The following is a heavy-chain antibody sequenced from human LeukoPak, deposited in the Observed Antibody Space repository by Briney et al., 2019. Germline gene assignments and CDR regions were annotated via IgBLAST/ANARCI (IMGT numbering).Heavy chain of an antibody. CDR1: GGPFSGYY. CDR2: INHSEST. CDR3: AREKGTSCTEPD. J-gene: IGHJ4*02. V-gene: IGHV4-34*01. D-gene: IGHD1/OR15-1a*01. Sequence: PSETLPLTCAVYGGPFSGYYWRWIRQPPGKGLDWIGEINHSESTNYNPPLKSRVTISVDTSKHRFSLELSYVTAADTPVYYCAREKGTSCTEPDWGQGTLVTVS.